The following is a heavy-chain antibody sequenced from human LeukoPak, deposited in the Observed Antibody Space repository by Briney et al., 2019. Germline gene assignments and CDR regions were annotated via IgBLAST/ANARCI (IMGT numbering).Heavy chain of an antibody. J-gene: IGHJ6*02. CDR3: AKDRVTRDYYYDGMDV. V-gene: IGHV3-30*18. CDR2: ISYDGSNK. Sequence: GRSLRLSCAASGFTFSNYGMHWVRQAPGKGLEWVAVISYDGSNKYYADSVKGRFTISRDNSKNTLYLQMNSLRTEDTAMYYCAKDRVTRDYYYDGMDVWGQGTTVTVSS. CDR1: GFTFSNYG. D-gene: IGHD2-21*02.